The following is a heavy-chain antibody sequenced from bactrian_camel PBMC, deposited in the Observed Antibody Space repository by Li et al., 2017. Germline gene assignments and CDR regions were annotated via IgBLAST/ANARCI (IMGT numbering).Heavy chain of an antibody. Sequence: HVQLVESGGGLVQPGGSLRLSCAASGFSFGSYWMYWARQAPGKGLEWVSIINSAGGSIVYADSVKGRATISRDNAKNTVYVQMSSLKTEDTAMYWCAKLPRVAEYDYWGQGTQVTVS. CDR1: GFSFGSYW. J-gene: IGHJ4*01. CDR2: INSAGGSI. D-gene: IGHD7*01. CDR3: AKLPRVAEYDY. V-gene: IGHV3S1*01.